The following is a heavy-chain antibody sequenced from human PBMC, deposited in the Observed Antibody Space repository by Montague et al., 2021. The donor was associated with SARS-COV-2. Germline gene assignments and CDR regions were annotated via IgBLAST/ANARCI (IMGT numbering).Heavy chain of an antibody. J-gene: IGHJ4*02. CDR1: GFSLNTNGMG. CDR2: IYWDDDK. Sequence: PALVKPTQTLTLTCTVSGFSLNTNGMGVGWIRQLPGEAPAWLALIYWDDDKRYSPSLKTRLTITKDTSRNQVALTMTNVDPGDTGTYFCARYTSRMYGSFDXWGRGALVSVSS. V-gene: IGHV2-5*02. CDR3: ARYTSRMYGSFDX. D-gene: IGHD3-16*02.